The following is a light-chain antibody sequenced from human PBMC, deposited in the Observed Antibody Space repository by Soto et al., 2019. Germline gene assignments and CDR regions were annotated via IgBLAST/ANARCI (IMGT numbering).Light chain of an antibody. Sequence: ELLFTQSPGTLSLSPGDRATLSCRASQNLTSSFLAWYQQKPRQTPRLLIYGASIRATDIPDRFSGSGSGTDFTLTISRLEPEDFAVYFCQQYGRLPRSFGGGTKVDIK. J-gene: IGKJ4*01. CDR1: QNLTSSF. V-gene: IGKV3-20*01. CDR2: GAS. CDR3: QQYGRLPRS.